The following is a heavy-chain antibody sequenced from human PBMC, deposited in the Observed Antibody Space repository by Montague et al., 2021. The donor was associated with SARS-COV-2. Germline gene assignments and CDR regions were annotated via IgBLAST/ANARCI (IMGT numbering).Heavy chain of an antibody. CDR3: ERQLRYYDWRADY. V-gene: IGHV4-39*07. D-gene: IGHD3-9*01. J-gene: IGHJ4*02. CDR1: GCPISSSIYY. CDR2: IYHAGST. Sequence: SETLSLTCSVSGCPISSSIYYWGWIRQRPGKGLEWVVNIYHAGSTNYNPSRKSPATIFVDTSNSHFSLKLTSVTAADTAVYYCERQLRYYDWRADYWGQGTLVSVSS.